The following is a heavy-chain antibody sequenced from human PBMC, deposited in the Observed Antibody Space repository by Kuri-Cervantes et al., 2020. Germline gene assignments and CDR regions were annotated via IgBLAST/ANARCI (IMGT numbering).Heavy chain of an antibody. CDR1: GYTFTSYG. V-gene: IGHV1-69*13. Sequence: SVKVSCKASGYTFTSYGISWVRQAPGQGLEWMGGIIPIFGTANYAQKFQGRVTITADESTSTAYMELRSLRSDDTAVYYCARVRSLPWGGDAFDIWGQGTMVTVSS. CDR3: ARVRSLPWGGDAFDI. J-gene: IGHJ3*02. D-gene: IGHD3-16*01. CDR2: IIPIFGTA.